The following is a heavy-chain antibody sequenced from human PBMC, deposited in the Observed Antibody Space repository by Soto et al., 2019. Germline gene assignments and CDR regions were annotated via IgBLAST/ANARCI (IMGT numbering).Heavy chain of an antibody. V-gene: IGHV1-3*01. Sequence: GASVKVSCKASGYTSTSYAMHWVRQAPGQRLEWMGWINAGSGDTKYSQKFQGRVTITRDTSASTAYIELSSLRSEDTAVYYCARDPSPGNYFDYWGQGTLVTVSS. CDR2: INAGSGDT. CDR1: GYTSTSYA. J-gene: IGHJ4*02. CDR3: ARDPSPGNYFDY. D-gene: IGHD1-1*01.